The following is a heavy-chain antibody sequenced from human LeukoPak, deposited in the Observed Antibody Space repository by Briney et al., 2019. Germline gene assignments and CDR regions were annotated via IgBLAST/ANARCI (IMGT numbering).Heavy chain of an antibody. Sequence: SVKVSCKASGGTFSSYAISWVRQAPGQGLEWMGGIISIFGTANYAQKFQGRVTITADESTSTAYMELSSLRSDDTAVYYCARGPGIAAANPDYWGQGTLVTVSS. CDR1: GGTFSSYA. CDR3: ARGPGIAAANPDY. D-gene: IGHD6-13*01. J-gene: IGHJ4*02. V-gene: IGHV1-69*13. CDR2: IISIFGTA.